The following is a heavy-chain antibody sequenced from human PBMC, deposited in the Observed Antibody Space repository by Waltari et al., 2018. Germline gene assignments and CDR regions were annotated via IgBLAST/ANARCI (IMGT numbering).Heavy chain of an antibody. J-gene: IGHJ5*02. D-gene: IGHD1-26*01. CDR3: ARVNSGTPNWFDP. V-gene: IGHV3-21*02. CDR2: ISSAGSYK. CDR1: GVTFGTYT. Sequence: EVQLVESGGGLVKPGGSLRPSCAASGVTFGTYTMSWVRQAPGKGPEWVSSISSAGSYKYYADSMKGRFTISRDNARNSVYLQMNSLRVDDTAVYYCARVNSGTPNWFDPWGQGTQVTVSS.